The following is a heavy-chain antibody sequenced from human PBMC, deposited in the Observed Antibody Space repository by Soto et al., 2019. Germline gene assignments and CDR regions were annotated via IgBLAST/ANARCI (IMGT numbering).Heavy chain of an antibody. CDR3: ARLRTRDYDFWSGYYIEFDY. CDR1: GGSISSSSYY. D-gene: IGHD3-3*01. J-gene: IGHJ4*02. Sequence: SETLSLTCTVSGGSISSSSYYWGWIRQPPGKGLEWIGSIYYSGSTYYNPSLKSRVTISVDTSKNQFSLKLSSVTAADTAVYYCARLRTRDYDFWSGYYIEFDYWGQGTLVTVSS. CDR2: IYYSGST. V-gene: IGHV4-39*01.